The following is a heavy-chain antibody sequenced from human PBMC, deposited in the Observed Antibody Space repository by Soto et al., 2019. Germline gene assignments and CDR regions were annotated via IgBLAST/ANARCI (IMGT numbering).Heavy chain of an antibody. D-gene: IGHD2-2*01. J-gene: IGHJ5*02. CDR2: IYYSGSA. V-gene: IGHV4-39*01. CDR3: ARLHCNSPNCVPLDP. Sequence: SETLSLTCSVSGGSISSVSYYWGWIRKPPGKGLEWIGSIYYSGSAYYSPSLKSRVTMSVDTSKNQLSLELRSVTAADTAVYYCARLHCNSPNCVPLDPWGQGTLVTVSS. CDR1: GGSISSVSYY.